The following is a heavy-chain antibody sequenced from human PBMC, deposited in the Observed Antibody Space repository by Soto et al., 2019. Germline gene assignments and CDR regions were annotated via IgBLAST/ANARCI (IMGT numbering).Heavy chain of an antibody. V-gene: IGHV3-21*01. CDR1: GFTFSSYS. D-gene: IGHD6-13*01. Sequence: GGSLRLSCAASGFTFSSYSMNWVRQAPGKGLEWVSSISSSSSYIYYADSVKGRFTISRDNAKNSLYLQMNSLRAEDTAVYYCASSWYGDYFDYWGQGTLVTVSS. CDR3: ASSWYGDYFDY. J-gene: IGHJ4*02. CDR2: ISSSSSYI.